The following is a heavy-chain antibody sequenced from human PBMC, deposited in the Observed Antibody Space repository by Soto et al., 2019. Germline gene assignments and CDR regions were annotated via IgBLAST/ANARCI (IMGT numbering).Heavy chain of an antibody. CDR2: IYYSGST. CDR1: GGSISSYY. J-gene: IGHJ4*02. Sequence: PSETLSLTCTVSGGSISSYYWSWIRQPPGKGLEWIGYIYYSGSTNYNPSLKSRVTISVDTSKNQFSLKLSSVTAADTAVYYCARICSSTREFDYWGQGTLVTVSS. D-gene: IGHD2-2*01. CDR3: ARICSSTREFDY. V-gene: IGHV4-59*01.